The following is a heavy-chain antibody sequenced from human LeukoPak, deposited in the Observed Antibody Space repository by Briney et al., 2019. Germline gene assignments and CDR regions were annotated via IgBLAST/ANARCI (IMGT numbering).Heavy chain of an antibody. CDR2: ISPNSGGT. CDR1: GYTFTGYY. CDR3: ARYCSGGSCWVDWFDP. D-gene: IGHD2-15*01. V-gene: IGHV1-2*02. J-gene: IGHJ5*02. Sequence: ASVKVSCKASGYTFTGYYMHWVRQAPGQGLEWMGWISPNSGGTNYAQKFQGRVTMTRDTSISTAYMELSRLRSDDTAVYYCARYCSGGSCWVDWFDPWGQGTLVTVSS.